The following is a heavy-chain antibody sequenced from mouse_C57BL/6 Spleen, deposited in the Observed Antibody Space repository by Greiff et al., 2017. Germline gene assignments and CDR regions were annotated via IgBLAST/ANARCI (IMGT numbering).Heavy chain of an antibody. CDR2: IYPGSGNT. D-gene: IGHD6-1*01. CDR1: GYTFTDYY. J-gene: IGHJ2*01. CDR3: ARLNSDGFDY. Sequence: VQLKQSGAELVRPGASVKLSCKASGYTFTDYYINWVKQRPGQGLEWIARIYPGSGNTYYNEKFKGKATLTAEKSSSTAYMQLSSLTSEDSAVYFCARLNSDGFDYWGQGTTLTVSS. V-gene: IGHV1-76*01.